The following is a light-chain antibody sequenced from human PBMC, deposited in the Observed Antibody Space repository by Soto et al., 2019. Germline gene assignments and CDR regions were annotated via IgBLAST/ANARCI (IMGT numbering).Light chain of an antibody. Sequence: QSALTRPASVSGSPGQSITISCTGTSSDVGGYNYASWYQQHPGKAPKLMIYDVSNRPSGVSNRFSGSKSGNTASLTISGLQAEDDADYYCSSYTSSSTVVFGVGTTVTVL. CDR3: SSYTSSSTVV. CDR2: DVS. V-gene: IGLV2-14*01. J-gene: IGLJ2*01. CDR1: SSDVGGYNY.